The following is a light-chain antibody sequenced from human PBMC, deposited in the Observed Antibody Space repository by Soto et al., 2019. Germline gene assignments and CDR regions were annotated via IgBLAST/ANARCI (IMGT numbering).Light chain of an antibody. V-gene: IGKV1-5*01. CDR3: QQYYRYSYT. CDR2: HAS. J-gene: IGKJ2*01. CDR1: QSISTW. Sequence: DIQMTQSPSTLSASVGDRVTITCRASQSISTWLAWYQQKPGKAPNLLIYHASDLQSGVPSRFSGSGSGTEFTLTINSLQPDDFATYYCQQYYRYSYTFGQGTK.